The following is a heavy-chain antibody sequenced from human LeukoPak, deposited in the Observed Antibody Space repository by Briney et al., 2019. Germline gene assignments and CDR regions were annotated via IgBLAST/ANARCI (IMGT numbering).Heavy chain of an antibody. J-gene: IGHJ6*02. Sequence: GGSLRLSCAASGFTFSSYSMNWVRQAPGKGLEWVSSISSSSSYIYYADSVKGRFTISRDNAKNSPYLQMNSLRAEDTAVYYCARERPTLAQNWNDVSYGMDVWGQGTTVTVSS. V-gene: IGHV3-21*01. CDR1: GFTFSSYS. CDR2: ISSSSSYI. D-gene: IGHD1-1*01. CDR3: ARERPTLAQNWNDVSYGMDV.